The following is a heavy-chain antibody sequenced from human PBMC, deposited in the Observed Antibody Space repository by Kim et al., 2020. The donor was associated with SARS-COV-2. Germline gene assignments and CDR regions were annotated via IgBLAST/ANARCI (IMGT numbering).Heavy chain of an antibody. Sequence: SETLSLTCAVYGGSFSGYYWSWIRQPPGKGLEWIGEINHSGSTNYNPSLKSRVTISVDTSKNQFSLKLSSVTAADTAVYYCARSSSVGAKRVYYYMDVWGKGTTVTVSS. CDR3: ARSSSVGAKRVYYYMDV. V-gene: IGHV4-34*01. CDR2: INHSGST. D-gene: IGHD1-26*01. CDR1: GGSFSGYY. J-gene: IGHJ6*03.